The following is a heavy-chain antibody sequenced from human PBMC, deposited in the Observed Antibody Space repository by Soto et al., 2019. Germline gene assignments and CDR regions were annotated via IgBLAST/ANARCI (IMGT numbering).Heavy chain of an antibody. CDR1: GGSISSGGYY. CDR2: IYYSGST. Sequence: QVQLQESGPGLVKPSQTLSLTCTVSGGSISSGGYYWSWIRQHPGKGLEWIGYIYYSGSTYYNPSLKRRVTISVDTSKNQFSLKLSSVTAADTAVYYCARGEYCSSTSCYGLVDYWGQGTLVTVSS. D-gene: IGHD2-2*01. J-gene: IGHJ4*02. V-gene: IGHV4-31*03. CDR3: ARGEYCSSTSCYGLVDY.